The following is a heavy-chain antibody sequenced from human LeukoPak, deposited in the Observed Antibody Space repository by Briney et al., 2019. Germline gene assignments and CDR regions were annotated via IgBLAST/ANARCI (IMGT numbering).Heavy chain of an antibody. V-gene: IGHV3-43*02. CDR2: ISADGGST. D-gene: IGHD3/OR15-3a*01. Sequence: GGSLRLSCVASGLTFHDYAMHWVRQAPGKGLEWVSLISADGGSTFYADSVRGRFSISRDNSKNSLYLQMNSLRTEDTAMYYCEKESGMFDFWGGGPRVAVSS. J-gene: IGHJ4*02. CDR3: EKESGMFDF. CDR1: GLTFHDYA.